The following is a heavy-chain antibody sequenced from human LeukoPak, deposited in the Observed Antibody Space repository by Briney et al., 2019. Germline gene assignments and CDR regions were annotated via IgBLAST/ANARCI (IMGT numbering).Heavy chain of an antibody. J-gene: IGHJ4*02. V-gene: IGHV3-30*18. Sequence: PGGSLRLSCAASGFTFSSYGMRWVRQAPGKGLEWVAVISYDGSNKYYADSVKGRFTISRDNSKNTLYLQMNSLRAEDTAVYYCAKPRLDDSSGYYSDFDYWGQGTLVTVSS. CDR1: GFTFSSYG. CDR3: AKPRLDDSSGYYSDFDY. CDR2: ISYDGSNK. D-gene: IGHD3-22*01.